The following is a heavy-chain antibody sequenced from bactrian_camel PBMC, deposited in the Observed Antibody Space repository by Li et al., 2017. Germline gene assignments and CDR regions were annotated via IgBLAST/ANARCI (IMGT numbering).Heavy chain of an antibody. V-gene: IGHV3S1*01. D-gene: IGHD5*01. CDR2: HYTGTATT. CDR1: LYIYSSYC. J-gene: IGHJ4*01. Sequence: HVQLVESGGGSVEAGGSLRLSCEISLYIYSSYCMGWFRQAPGKERVAVAAHYTGTATTYVADSVKGRFAISEDSAKNTLYLQMNSLKPEDTAVYYCAADCSDESNVGFNFQGQGTQVTVS.